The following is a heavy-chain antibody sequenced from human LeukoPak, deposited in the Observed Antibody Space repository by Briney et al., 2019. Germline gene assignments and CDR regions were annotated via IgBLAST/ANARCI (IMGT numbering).Heavy chain of an antibody. CDR1: GCTFSNYA. CDR2: ISYDGRNK. CDR3: ARDPALYCTGGSCREYYFDY. J-gene: IGHJ4*02. Sequence: PGRSLRLSCAVSGCTFSNYAMHWVRQAPGKGLEWVALISYDGRNKYYADSVKGRFTVSRDNAKSTLYLQMNSLRGEDTAVYYCARDPALYCTGGSCREYYFDYWGQGALVTVFS. V-gene: IGHV3-30*04. D-gene: IGHD2-15*01.